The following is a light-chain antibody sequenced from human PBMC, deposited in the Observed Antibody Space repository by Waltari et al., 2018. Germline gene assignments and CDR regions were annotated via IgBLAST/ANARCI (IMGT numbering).Light chain of an antibody. CDR3: ETGGHGTWV. J-gene: IGLJ3*02. Sequence: QLVVTQSPSASAPLGASVKLTCTLSSGHSSNVIAWLQQRPEKGPRYLMTVNSDGSHSKGDEIPDRVSGSSSGAERYLTISSLQSDDEADYYCETGGHGTWVFGGGTKLTVL. CDR2: VNSDGSH. V-gene: IGLV4-69*01. CDR1: SGHSSNV.